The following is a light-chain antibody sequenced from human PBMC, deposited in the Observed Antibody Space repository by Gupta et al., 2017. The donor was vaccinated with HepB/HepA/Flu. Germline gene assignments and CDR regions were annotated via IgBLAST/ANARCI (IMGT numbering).Light chain of an antibody. V-gene: IGKV2-28*01. CDR2: LGS. Sequence: DIVMTQSPLSLPVTPGEPASICCRSSQSLLHSNGYNYLDWYRQKPGQSQQLMIYLGSKPAYGVTDRFSGSGSGKDFTLKSSRGEDEDVGVYYFMQDLQTRTFGPGTKVEIK. CDR1: QSLLHSNGYNY. CDR3: MQDLQTRT. J-gene: IGKJ1*01.